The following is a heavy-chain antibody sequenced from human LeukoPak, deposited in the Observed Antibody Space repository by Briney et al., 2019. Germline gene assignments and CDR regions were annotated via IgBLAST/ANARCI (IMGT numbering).Heavy chain of an antibody. V-gene: IGHV3-30-3*01. CDR3: ARVYYDYVWGSYRYTNWLDP. J-gene: IGHJ5*02. CDR1: GFTFSSYA. Sequence: GGSLRLSCAASGFTFSSYAMHWVRQARGKGLEWVAVISYDGSNKYYADSVKGRFTISRDNSKNTLYLQMNSLRAEDTAVYYCARVYYDYVWGSYRYTNWLDPWGQGTLVTVSS. CDR2: ISYDGSNK. D-gene: IGHD3-16*02.